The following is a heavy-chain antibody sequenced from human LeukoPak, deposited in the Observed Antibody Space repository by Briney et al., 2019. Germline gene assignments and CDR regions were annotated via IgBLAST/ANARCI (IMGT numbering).Heavy chain of an antibody. D-gene: IGHD3-16*02. CDR2: IYYSGST. CDR1: GGSISSSSYY. J-gene: IGHJ4*02. Sequence: PSETLSLTCTVSGGSISSSSYYWGWIRQPPGKGLEWIGSIYYSGSTYYNPSLKSRVTISVDTSKNQFSLKLSSVTAADTAVYYCARQGMITFGGVIVRVYHFDYWGQGTLVTVSS. V-gene: IGHV4-39*01. CDR3: ARQGMITFGGVIVRVYHFDY.